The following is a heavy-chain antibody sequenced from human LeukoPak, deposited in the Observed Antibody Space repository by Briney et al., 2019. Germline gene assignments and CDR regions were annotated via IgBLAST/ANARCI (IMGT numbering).Heavy chain of an antibody. CDR3: AKVRRDYDFWSGYYYYFDY. J-gene: IGHJ4*02. CDR2: ISGSGGST. Sequence: GGTLRLSCAASGFTFSSYGMSWVRQAPGKGLEWVSAISGSGGSTYYADSVKGRFTISRDNSKNTLYLQMNSLRAEDTAVYYCAKVRRDYDFWSGYYYYFDYWGQGTLVTVSS. CDR1: GFTFSSYG. D-gene: IGHD3-3*01. V-gene: IGHV3-23*01.